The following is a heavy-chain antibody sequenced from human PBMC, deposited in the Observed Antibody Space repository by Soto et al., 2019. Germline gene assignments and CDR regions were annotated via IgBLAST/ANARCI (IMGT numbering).Heavy chain of an antibody. V-gene: IGHV4-30-2*01. Sequence: QVQLKESGSGPVKPAQTLSLTCAVSGGSITSGGFSWSWIRQPPGKGLEWIGYVHHTGNTDYHPSLGSRVTISLDRSRNLFSLNLTSVTAADTATYYCAKECGGTCLDAFDVWGPGTTVIVSS. CDR3: AKECGGTCLDAFDV. CDR1: GGSITSGGFS. J-gene: IGHJ3*01. D-gene: IGHD2-15*01. CDR2: VHHTGNT.